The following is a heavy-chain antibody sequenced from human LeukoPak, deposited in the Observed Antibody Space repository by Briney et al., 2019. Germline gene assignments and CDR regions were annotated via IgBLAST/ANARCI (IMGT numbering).Heavy chain of an antibody. CDR1: GFTFSSYG. J-gene: IGHJ4*02. CDR2: ISGGGGIT. V-gene: IGHV3-23*01. D-gene: IGHD2-15*01. CDR3: AKAVVVWGYFDY. Sequence: HAGGSLRLSCAASGFTFSSYGMSWVRHLPGKGLEWASVISGGGGITYYADSVKGRFTISRDNSKNTLYLQMNSLRAEDTAVYYCAKAVVVWGYFDYWGQGTLVTVSS.